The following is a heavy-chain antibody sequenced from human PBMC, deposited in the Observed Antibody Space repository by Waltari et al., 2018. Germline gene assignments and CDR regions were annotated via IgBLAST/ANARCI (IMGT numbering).Heavy chain of an antibody. Sequence: QLQLQESGPGLVKPSETLSLTCTVSGGSISSSSYYWGWIRQPPGKGLEWIGSIYYSGSTYYTPSLNSRVTISVDTSKNQFSLKLSSVTAADTAVYYCARLLVDYYDSSGYSFDPWGQGTLVTVSS. D-gene: IGHD3-22*01. CDR1: GGSISSSSYY. CDR3: ARLLVDYYDSSGYSFDP. CDR2: IYYSGST. V-gene: IGHV4-39*01. J-gene: IGHJ5*02.